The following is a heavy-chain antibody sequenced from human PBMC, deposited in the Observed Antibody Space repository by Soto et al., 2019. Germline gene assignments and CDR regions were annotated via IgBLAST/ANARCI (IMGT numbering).Heavy chain of an antibody. CDR1: GGSISRYTYY. CDR3: ARDIGPVVPAATPYYYYGMDV. D-gene: IGHD2-2*02. Sequence: SETLSLTCTVSGGSISRYTYYWGWIRQPPGKGLEWIGTIYYTGTTYYNPSLQSRVTISVDTSETQFSLKLTSVTAADTAVYYCARDIGPVVPAATPYYYYGMDVWGQGTTVTVSS. V-gene: IGHV4-39*07. J-gene: IGHJ6*02. CDR2: IYYTGTT.